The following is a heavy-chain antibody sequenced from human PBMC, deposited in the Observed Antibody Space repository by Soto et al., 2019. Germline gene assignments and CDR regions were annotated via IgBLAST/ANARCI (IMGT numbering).Heavy chain of an antibody. CDR1: GGAIISHY. J-gene: IGHJ6*02. CDR2: IYYRGST. V-gene: IGHV4-59*11. D-gene: IGHD1-26*01. Sequence: SEAQSVTCTVAGGAIISHYCIFFRQAPGKGLEWIVHIYYRGSTSYNPSLRSLSTISVDTSNNQFSRKLNSVTTADTAVYYCARDGREASGMDVWGQGTKVTVSS. CDR3: ARDGREASGMDV.